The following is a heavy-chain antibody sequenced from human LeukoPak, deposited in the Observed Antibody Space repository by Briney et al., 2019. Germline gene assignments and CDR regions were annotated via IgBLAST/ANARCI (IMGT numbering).Heavy chain of an antibody. D-gene: IGHD1-26*01. CDR1: GFTFINSW. J-gene: IGHJ4*02. CDR3: GRDPRLYGSYLVDY. V-gene: IGHV3-74*01. Sequence: SGGSLRLSCAASGFTFINSWMHWVRQIPGKGLVWVSRIKSDGSSASYEDSVKGRFTVSRDNAKNTLYLQMDSLIAEDTAVYYCGRDPRLYGSYLVDYWGQGTLVTVSS. CDR2: IKSDGSSA.